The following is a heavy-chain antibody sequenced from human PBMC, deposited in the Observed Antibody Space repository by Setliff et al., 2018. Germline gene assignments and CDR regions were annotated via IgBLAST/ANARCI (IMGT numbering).Heavy chain of an antibody. CDR1: GGSISSYY. Sequence: SETLSLTCTVSGGSISSYYWSWIRQPPGKGLEWIGYIYHTGSTIYNPSLKSRVTMSVDTSKNRVSLKMTSVTAADTAVYYCARHGPTRTDSWFDSFDVWGQGTKVTVSS. CDR3: ARHGPTRTDSWFDSFDV. CDR2: IYHTGST. D-gene: IGHD3-10*01. J-gene: IGHJ3*01. V-gene: IGHV4-59*08.